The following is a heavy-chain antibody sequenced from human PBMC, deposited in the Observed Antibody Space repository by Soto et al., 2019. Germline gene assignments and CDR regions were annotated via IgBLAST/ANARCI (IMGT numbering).Heavy chain of an antibody. CDR1: GYTFTSYG. CDR3: ARDQYQLLSAYYYGMDV. J-gene: IGHJ6*02. Sequence: ASVKVSCKASGYTFTSYGISWVRQAPGQGPEWMGWISAYNGNTNYAQKLQGRVTMTTDTSTSTAYMELRSLRSDDTAVYYCARDQYQLLSAYYYGMDVWGQGTTVTVSS. D-gene: IGHD2-2*01. V-gene: IGHV1-18*01. CDR2: ISAYNGNT.